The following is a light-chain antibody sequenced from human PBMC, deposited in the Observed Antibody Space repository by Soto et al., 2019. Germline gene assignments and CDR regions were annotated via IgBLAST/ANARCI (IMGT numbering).Light chain of an antibody. Sequence: EIVLKQSPGTQSLSPGERATLSCSASQSVSSSYLAWYQQKPGQAPRLLIYGASSRATGIPDRFSGSGSGTDFTLAISRLEPEDFAVYYCQQHGGSPYTFGQGTKLEIK. J-gene: IGKJ2*01. CDR2: GAS. V-gene: IGKV3-20*01. CDR3: QQHGGSPYT. CDR1: QSVSSSY.